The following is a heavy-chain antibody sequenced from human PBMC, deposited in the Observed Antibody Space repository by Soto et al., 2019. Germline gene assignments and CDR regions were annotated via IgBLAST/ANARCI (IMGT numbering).Heavy chain of an antibody. V-gene: IGHV3-33*08. D-gene: IGHD2-15*01. CDR1: GFTFSSYG. CDR3: ANPALLPHYYYYYYGMDV. CDR2: IWYDGSNK. J-gene: IGHJ6*02. Sequence: PGGSLRLSRAASGFTFSSYGVHWVRQAPGKGLEWVAVIWYDGSNKYYADSVKGRFTISRDNSKNTLYLQMNSLRAEDTAVYYCANPALLPHYYYYYYGMDVWGPGTTVTVSS.